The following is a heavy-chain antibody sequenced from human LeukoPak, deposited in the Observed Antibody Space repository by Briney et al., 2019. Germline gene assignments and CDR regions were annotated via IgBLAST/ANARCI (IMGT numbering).Heavy chain of an antibody. CDR2: IYTSGST. V-gene: IGHV4-61*02. Sequence: PSETPSLTCTVSGGSISSGSYYWSWIRQPAGKGLEWIGRIYTSGSTNYNPSLKSRVTISVDTSKNQFSLKLSSVTAADTAVYYCARDGAFDIWGQGTMVTVSS. J-gene: IGHJ3*02. CDR3: ARDGAFDI. CDR1: GGSISSGSYY.